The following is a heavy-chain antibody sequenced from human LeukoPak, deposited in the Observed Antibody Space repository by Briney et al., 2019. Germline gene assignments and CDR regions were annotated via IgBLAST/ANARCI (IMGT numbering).Heavy chain of an antibody. Sequence: SETLSLTCAVSGGSISSGGYSWRWIRQPPGKGLEWIGYIYHSGSTYYNPSLKSRVTISVDRSKNQFSLKLSSVTAADTAVYYCARGGGGWDFDYWGQGTLVTVSS. CDR3: ARGGGGWDFDY. D-gene: IGHD6-19*01. CDR1: GGSISSGGYS. V-gene: IGHV4-30-2*01. J-gene: IGHJ4*02. CDR2: IYHSGST.